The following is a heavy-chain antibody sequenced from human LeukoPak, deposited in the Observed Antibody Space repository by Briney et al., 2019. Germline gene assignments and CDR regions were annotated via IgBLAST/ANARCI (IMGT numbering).Heavy chain of an antibody. Sequence: GGSLRLSCAVSGITLSNYGMSWVRQAPGKGLEWVAGISDSGGSTNYADSVKGRFTISRDNAKNTLYLQMNSLRAEDTAVYYCAKDVNYDILTGYYNAAGFDYWGQGTLVTVSS. CDR1: GITLSNYG. J-gene: IGHJ4*02. V-gene: IGHV3-23*01. CDR3: AKDVNYDILTGYYNAAGFDY. D-gene: IGHD3-9*01. CDR2: ISDSGGST.